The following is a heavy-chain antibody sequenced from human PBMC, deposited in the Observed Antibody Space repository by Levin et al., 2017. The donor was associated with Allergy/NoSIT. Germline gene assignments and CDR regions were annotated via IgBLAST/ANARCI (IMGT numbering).Heavy chain of an antibody. Sequence: PSETLSLTCTVSGGSISSSSDYWGWIRQPPGTGLEWIGSIYYSGSTYYNPSLKSRVTISVDTSKNQFSLKLSSVTAADTAVYYCARRIVPDGSGSPPQHAFDIWGQGTMVTVSS. CDR1: GGSISSSSDY. J-gene: IGHJ3*02. D-gene: IGHD3-10*01. CDR2: IYYSGST. CDR3: ARRIVPDGSGSPPQHAFDI. V-gene: IGHV4-39*01.